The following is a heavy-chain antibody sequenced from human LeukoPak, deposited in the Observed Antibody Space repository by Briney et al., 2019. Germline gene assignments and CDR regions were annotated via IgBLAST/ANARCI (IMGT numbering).Heavy chain of an antibody. CDR2: IDGSGATT. CDR1: GFTFSSYA. J-gene: IGHJ4*02. CDR3: AKYYYLPGARNFDY. V-gene: IGHV3-23*01. Sequence: PGGSLRLSCAASGFTFSSYAMSWVRQAPGKGLEWVSSIDGSGATTYYADSVKGRFTISRDNSRNTLYLQMNSLRVEDTAVYYCAKYYYLPGARNFDYWGQGALVTVSS. D-gene: IGHD3-10*02.